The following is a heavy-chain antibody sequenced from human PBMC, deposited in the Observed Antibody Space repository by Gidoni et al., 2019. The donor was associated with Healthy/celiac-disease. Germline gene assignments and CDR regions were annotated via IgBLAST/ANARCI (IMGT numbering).Heavy chain of an antibody. CDR1: GCSISSYY. D-gene: IGHD3-22*01. CDR3: ARFPYYDSSGYYFGFDY. Sequence: QVQLQESGPGLVKPSETLSLTCTVSGCSISSYYWSWIRQPPGKGLEVIGYLYYSGSTNYNPSLKSRVTIAVDTSKNQFSLKLSSVTAADTAVYYCARFPYYDSSGYYFGFDYWGQGTLVTVSS. CDR2: LYYSGST. J-gene: IGHJ4*02. V-gene: IGHV4-59*01.